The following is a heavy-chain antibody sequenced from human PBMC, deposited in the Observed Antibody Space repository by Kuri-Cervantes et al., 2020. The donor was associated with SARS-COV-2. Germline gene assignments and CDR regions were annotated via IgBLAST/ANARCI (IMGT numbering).Heavy chain of an antibody. CDR2: INHSGST. Sequence: SETLSLTCAVYGGSFSGYYWSWIRQPPGKGLEWIGEINHSGSTNYNPSLKSRVTVSVDTSKNQFSLKLSSVTAADTAVYYCARGHSGWHSWGQGTLVTVSS. J-gene: IGHJ4*02. CDR1: GGSFSGYY. CDR3: ARGHSGWHS. D-gene: IGHD6-19*01. V-gene: IGHV4-34*01.